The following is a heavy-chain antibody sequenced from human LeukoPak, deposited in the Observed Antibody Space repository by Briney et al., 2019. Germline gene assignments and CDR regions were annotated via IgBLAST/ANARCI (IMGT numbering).Heavy chain of an antibody. Sequence: GASVTVSCKASGYTFTSYGISWVRQAPGQGLEWMGWISAYNGNTNYAQKLQGRVTMTTDTSTSTAYMELRSLRSDDTAVYYCARDGSYYYDSSGYPYDYWGQGTLVTVSS. CDR2: ISAYNGNT. CDR3: ARDGSYYYDSSGYPYDY. J-gene: IGHJ4*02. D-gene: IGHD3-22*01. V-gene: IGHV1-18*01. CDR1: GYTFTSYG.